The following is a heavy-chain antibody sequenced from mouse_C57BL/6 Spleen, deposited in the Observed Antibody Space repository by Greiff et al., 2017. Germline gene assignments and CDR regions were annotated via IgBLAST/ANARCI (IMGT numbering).Heavy chain of an antibody. V-gene: IGHV1-81*01. CDR1: GYTFTSYG. J-gene: IGHJ2*01. CDR3: ARGRDDGYYFDY. Sequence: QVHVKQSGAELARPGASVKLSCKASGYTFTSYGISWVKPRTGQGLEWIGEIYPRSGNTYYNEKFKGKATLTADKSSSTAYMELRSLTSEDSAVYFCARGRDDGYYFDYWGQGTTLTVSS. CDR2: IYPRSGNT. D-gene: IGHD2-3*01.